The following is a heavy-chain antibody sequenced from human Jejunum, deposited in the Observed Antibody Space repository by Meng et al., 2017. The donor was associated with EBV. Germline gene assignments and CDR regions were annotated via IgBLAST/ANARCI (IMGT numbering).Heavy chain of an antibody. J-gene: IGHJ4*02. V-gene: IGHV3-74*01. CDR2: INEDGTHT. CDR1: GYTFSNYW. D-gene: IGHD3-16*01. CDR3: SRDLRGPFDY. Sequence: VQLVGCGGGLVQAGGSLRLSCVGSGYTFSNYWMHWVRQTPGKGLVWVSRINEDGTHTDYADSVKGRFTISRDNAKNTLTLQMNSLRVEDTAVYYCSRDLRGPFDYWGQGTLVTVSS.